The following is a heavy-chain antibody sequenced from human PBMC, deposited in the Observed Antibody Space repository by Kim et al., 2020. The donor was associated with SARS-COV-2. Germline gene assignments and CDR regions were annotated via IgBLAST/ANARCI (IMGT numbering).Heavy chain of an antibody. V-gene: IGHV1-46*01. CDR2: INPSGGST. CDR3: ARDGANYYDSSGYYYIDY. Sequence: ASVKVSCKASGYTFTSYYMHWVRQAPGQGLEWMGIINPSGGSTSYAQKFQGRVTMTRDTSTSTVYMELSSLRSEDTAVYYCARDGANYYDSSGYYYIDYWGQGTLVTVSS. J-gene: IGHJ4*02. CDR1: GYTFTSYY. D-gene: IGHD3-22*01.